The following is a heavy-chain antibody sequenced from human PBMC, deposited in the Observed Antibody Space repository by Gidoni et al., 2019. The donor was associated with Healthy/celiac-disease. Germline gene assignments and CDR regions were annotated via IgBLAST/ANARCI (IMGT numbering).Heavy chain of an antibody. CDR3: ARDHRSLQLAGNWFDP. D-gene: IGHD4-17*01. CDR1: GFTFSSYS. J-gene: IGHJ5*02. V-gene: IGHV3-48*02. Sequence: EVQLVESGGGLVQPGGSLRLSCAASGFTFSSYSMNWVRQAPGKGLEWVSYISSSSSTIYYADSVKGRFTISRDNAKNSLYLQMNSLRDEDTAVYYCARDHRSLQLAGNWFDPWGQGTLVTVSS. CDR2: ISSSSSTI.